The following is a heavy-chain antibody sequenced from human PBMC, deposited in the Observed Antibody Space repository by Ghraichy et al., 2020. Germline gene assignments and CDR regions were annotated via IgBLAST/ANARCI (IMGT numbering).Heavy chain of an antibody. CDR1: GGSISSSSYY. V-gene: IGHV4-39*07. J-gene: IGHJ3*02. Sequence: SETLSLTCTVSGGSISSSSYYWGWIRQPPGKGLEWIGSIYYSGSTYYNPSLKSRVTISVDTSKNQFSLKLSSVTAADTAVYYCARVVKSYSSGWDETTPDAFDIWGQGTMVTVSS. CDR3: ARVVKSYSSGWDETTPDAFDI. CDR2: IYYSGST. D-gene: IGHD6-19*01.